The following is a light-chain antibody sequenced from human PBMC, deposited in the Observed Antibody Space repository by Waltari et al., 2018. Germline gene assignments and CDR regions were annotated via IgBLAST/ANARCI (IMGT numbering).Light chain of an antibody. V-gene: IGLV2-23*02. CDR1: SSDVGNYKR. CDR3: SSYAGSSKGV. Sequence: QSALTQPASVSGSPGQSITISCTGTSSDVGNYKRVSWYQQHPGKAPKLMIDAVSKRPSGVSDRFSGSKSGDMASLTISGRQPEDEAEYFCSSYAGSSKGVFGGGTKVTVL. CDR2: AVS. J-gene: IGLJ2*01.